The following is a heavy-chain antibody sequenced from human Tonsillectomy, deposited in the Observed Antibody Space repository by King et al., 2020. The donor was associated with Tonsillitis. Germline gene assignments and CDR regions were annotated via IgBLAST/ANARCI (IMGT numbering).Heavy chain of an antibody. Sequence: VQLVESGGGLVQPGGSLRLSCAPSEFTVSTNYMSWVRQAPGKGLEWVSVIYSGGGTYYADSVRGRFIISRDNSKNTLYLQMNSLRAEDTAMYYCATSPFYSKDYWGQGTLVTVSS. V-gene: IGHV3-66*01. CDR2: IYSGGGT. J-gene: IGHJ4*02. CDR3: ATSPFYSKDY. D-gene: IGHD2-15*01. CDR1: EFTVSTNY.